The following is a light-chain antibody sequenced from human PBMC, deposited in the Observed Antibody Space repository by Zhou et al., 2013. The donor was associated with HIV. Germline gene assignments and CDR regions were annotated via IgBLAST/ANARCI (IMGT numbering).Light chain of an antibody. V-gene: IGKV1-9*01. CDR3: QQSYGIPWT. J-gene: IGKJ1*01. Sequence: DIQLTQSPSFLSASVGDRVTITCRASQGISGYLAWYQQKPGKAPKLLIYAASTLQSGVPSRFSGSGSGTEFTLTISSLQPEDFATYYCQQSYGIPWTFGQGTKV. CDR2: AAS. CDR1: QGISGY.